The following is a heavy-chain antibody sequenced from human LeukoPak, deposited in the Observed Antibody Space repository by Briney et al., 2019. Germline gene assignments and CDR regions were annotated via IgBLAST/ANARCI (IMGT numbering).Heavy chain of an antibody. Sequence: PSETLSLTCAVYGGSFSGYYWSWIRQPPGKGLEWIGEINHSGSTNYNPSLKSRVTISVDASKNQFSLKLSSVTAADTAVYYCARGWAIWDSSTTGTGWFDPWGQGTLVTVSS. D-gene: IGHD1-1*01. V-gene: IGHV4-34*01. J-gene: IGHJ5*02. CDR3: ARGWAIWDSSTTGTGWFDP. CDR1: GGSFSGYY. CDR2: INHSGST.